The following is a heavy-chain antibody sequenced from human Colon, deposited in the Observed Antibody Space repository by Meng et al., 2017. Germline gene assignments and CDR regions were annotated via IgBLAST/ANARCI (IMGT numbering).Heavy chain of an antibody. J-gene: IGHJ4*02. D-gene: IGHD1-7*01. CDR1: GDSIGNSKW. V-gene: IGHV4-4*02. Sequence: SETLSLTCAVSGDSIGNSKWWSWLRQSPGKGLEWIGEISNSGKTVYSPSLKSRVTISLDKSSNQFSLTLSPVTAADTAIYYCARERMRELGLFDYWGQGALVTVSS. CDR3: ARERMRELGLFDY. CDR2: ISNSGKT.